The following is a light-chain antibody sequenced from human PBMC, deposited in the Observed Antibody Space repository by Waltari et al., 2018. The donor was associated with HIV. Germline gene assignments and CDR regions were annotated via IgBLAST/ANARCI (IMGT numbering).Light chain of an antibody. CDR1: TSFIGAADD. Sequence: QSVLTQPPSVSGAPGQRVTIPCTRNTSFIGAADDLYWYQQLPGKAPKLLIDGSKRRPSGVPDRFSGLRSGTSASLTITGLQSEDEADYYCQSFDRGLNGVIFGGGTRLTVL. CDR3: QSFDRGLNGVI. V-gene: IGLV1-40*01. J-gene: IGLJ2*01. CDR2: GSK.